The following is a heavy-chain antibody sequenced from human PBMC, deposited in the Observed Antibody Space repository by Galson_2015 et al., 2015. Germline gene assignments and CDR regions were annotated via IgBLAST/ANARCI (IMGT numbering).Heavy chain of an antibody. Sequence: SLRLSCAASGFTFTTFAMSWVRQAPGKGLEWVSGVSYNTGDKTYYADSVRGRFIISRDNSRNMVYLQMNGLRADDTAVYYCAKEARTGYATYYFDDWGQGTLVTVSS. J-gene: IGHJ4*02. CDR2: VSYNTGDKT. D-gene: IGHD5-12*01. CDR1: GFTFTTFA. CDR3: AKEARTGYATYYFDD. V-gene: IGHV3-23*01.